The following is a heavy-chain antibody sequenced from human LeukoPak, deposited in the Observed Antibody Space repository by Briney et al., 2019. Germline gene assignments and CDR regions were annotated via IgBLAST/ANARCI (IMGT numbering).Heavy chain of an antibody. Sequence: ASVKVSCKASGYTFTSYGISWVRQAPGQGLEWMGWMNPNSGNTGYAQKFQGRVTITADKSTSTAYMELSSLRSEDTAVYYCARGRYSSGFGGNYYYYYMDVWGKGTTVTVSS. CDR3: ARGRYSSGFGGNYYYYYMDV. CDR1: GYTFTSYG. D-gene: IGHD5-18*01. CDR2: MNPNSGNT. J-gene: IGHJ6*03. V-gene: IGHV1-8*03.